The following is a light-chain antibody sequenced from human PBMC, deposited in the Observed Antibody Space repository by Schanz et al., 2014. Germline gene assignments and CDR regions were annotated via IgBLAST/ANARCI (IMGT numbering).Light chain of an antibody. CDR1: SSDVGSCDY. CDR3: ISYAGSLWV. Sequence: QSVLIQPPSVSGSPGQSVTISCTGTSSDVGSCDYVSWYQEHPGTVPKPMIYNVNSQPSGVPDRFSASKSGNTASLTVSGLQAEDEADYYFISYAGSLWVFGGGTKLTVL. V-gene: IGLV2-8*01. CDR2: NVN. J-gene: IGLJ3*02.